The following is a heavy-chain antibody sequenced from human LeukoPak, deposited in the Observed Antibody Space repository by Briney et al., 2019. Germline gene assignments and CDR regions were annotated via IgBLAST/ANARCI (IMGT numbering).Heavy chain of an antibody. D-gene: IGHD3-10*01. CDR2: IGAGGGST. V-gene: IGHV3-23*01. CDR1: GFTFSNYD. CDR3: AKDGGSGMGFDP. J-gene: IGHJ5*02. Sequence: GGSLRLSCAASGFTFSNYDMTWVRQAPGKGLGWVSGIGAGGGSTNFADSVRRRFTLSTDNSKNTLYLQMNSLRAEDAAIYYCAKDGGSGMGFDPWGQGTLVTVSS.